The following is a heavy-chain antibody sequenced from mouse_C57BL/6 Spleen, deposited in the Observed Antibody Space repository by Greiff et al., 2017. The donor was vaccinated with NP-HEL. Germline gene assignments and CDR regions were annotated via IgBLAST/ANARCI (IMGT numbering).Heavy chain of an antibody. CDR1: GFTFSSYA. J-gene: IGHJ2*01. Sequence: EVQGVESGGGLVKPGGSLKLSCAASGFTFSSYAMSWVRQTPEKRLEWVATISDGGSYTYYPDNVKGRFTISRDNAKNNLYLQMSHLKSEDTAMYYCARRFITTVVAYFDYWGQGTTLTVSS. D-gene: IGHD1-1*01. V-gene: IGHV5-4*03. CDR2: ISDGGSYT. CDR3: ARRFITTVVAYFDY.